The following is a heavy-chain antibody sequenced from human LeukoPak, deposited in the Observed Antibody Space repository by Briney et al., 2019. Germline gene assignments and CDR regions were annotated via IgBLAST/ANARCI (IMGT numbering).Heavy chain of an antibody. D-gene: IGHD2-2*01. CDR2: ISGSGGST. CDR1: GFTFSSYA. CDR3: ATVPPYCSSTSCYFVY. Sequence: GGSLRLSCAASGFTFSSYAMSWVRQAPGKGLEWVSAISGSGGSTYYAGSVKGRFTISRDNSKNTLYLQMNSLRAEDTAVYYCATVPPYCSSTSCYFVYWGQGTLVTVSS. J-gene: IGHJ4*02. V-gene: IGHV3-23*01.